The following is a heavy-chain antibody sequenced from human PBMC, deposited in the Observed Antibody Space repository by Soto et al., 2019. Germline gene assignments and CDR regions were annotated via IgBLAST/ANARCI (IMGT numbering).Heavy chain of an antibody. D-gene: IGHD6-13*01. CDR2: ISYDGSNK. CDR3: ASIADIDY. Sequence: QVQLVESGGGVVQPGRSLRLSCAVSGFTFRSYDMHWVRQAQGKGVEWVAAISYDGSNKYYADSVKGRFPISRDNSKNTLYLQMNSPRAEDTAVYYCASIADIDYWGQGTLVTVSS. J-gene: IGHJ4*02. V-gene: IGHV3-30-3*01. CDR1: GFTFRSYD.